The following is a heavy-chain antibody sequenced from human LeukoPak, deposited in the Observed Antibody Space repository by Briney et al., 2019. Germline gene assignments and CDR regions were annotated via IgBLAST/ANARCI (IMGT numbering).Heavy chain of an antibody. D-gene: IGHD2-2*01. CDR3: AGGDHHHQLPY. Sequence: ASVKVSCKACVCSFNGYYMLWLRPAPGQGLEWMGWINPNSGGTNYAQKFQGRVTMTRDTSISTAYIELSRLRSDDTAVYYCAGGDHHHQLPYRGQGSLVTVSS. J-gene: IGHJ4*02. CDR2: INPNSGGT. V-gene: IGHV1-2*02. CDR1: VCSFNGYY.